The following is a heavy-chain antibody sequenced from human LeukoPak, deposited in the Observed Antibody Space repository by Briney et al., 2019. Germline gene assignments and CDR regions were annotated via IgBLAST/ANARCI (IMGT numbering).Heavy chain of an antibody. Sequence: SETLSLTCAVYGGSFSGYYWSWIRQPPGKGLEWIGEINHSGSTNYNPSLKSRVAISVDTSKNQFSLKLSSVTAADTAVYYCARRSKTGYKSAEYFQHWGQGTLVTVSS. CDR2: INHSGST. CDR3: ARRSKTGYKSAEYFQH. CDR1: GGSFSGYY. D-gene: IGHD3-9*01. V-gene: IGHV4-34*01. J-gene: IGHJ1*01.